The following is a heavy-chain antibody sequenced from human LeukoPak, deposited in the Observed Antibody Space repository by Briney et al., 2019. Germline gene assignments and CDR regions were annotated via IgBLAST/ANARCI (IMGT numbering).Heavy chain of an antibody. CDR3: ARASHLGELSLGY. CDR1: GGSITSGGHY. Sequence: PSQTLSLTCTVSGGSITSGGHYWSWIRQHPGKGLEWIGYISYRGTTYYNPSLKSRVTISLGMSKNQFSLQLSSVTAADTAVYYCARASHLGELSLGYWGQGTLVTVSS. J-gene: IGHJ1*01. CDR2: ISYRGTT. D-gene: IGHD3-16*02. V-gene: IGHV4-31*03.